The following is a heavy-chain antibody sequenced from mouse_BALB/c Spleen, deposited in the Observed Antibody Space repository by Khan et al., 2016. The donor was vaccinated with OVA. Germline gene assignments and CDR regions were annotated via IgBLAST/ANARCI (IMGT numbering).Heavy chain of an antibody. CDR2: INPTSGYT. CDR3: TRDRMDY. V-gene: IGHV1-7*01. J-gene: IGHJ2*01. Sequence: QIQLVQSGAELEKPGASVKMSCKASGYTFTTYWMHWVKQRPGQGLEWIGYINPTSGYTDYNEKFKARVTLSADRSSSTAYMQLSSLPSEDSAVYYCTRDRMDYWGQGTTLTVSS. CDR1: GYTFTTYW.